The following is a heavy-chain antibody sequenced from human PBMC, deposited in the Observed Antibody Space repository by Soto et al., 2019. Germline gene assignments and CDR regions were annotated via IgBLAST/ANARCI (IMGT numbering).Heavy chain of an antibody. Sequence: QVQLQESGPGLVKPSETLSLTCTVSGGSISSYYWSWIRQPPGKGLEWIGYIYYSGSTNYNPSLKSRVTISVDTSKNQFSLKLSSVTAADTAVYYCARATDAFDIWGQGTMVTVSS. CDR1: GGSISSYY. CDR2: IYYSGST. V-gene: IGHV4-59*01. J-gene: IGHJ3*02. CDR3: ARATDAFDI.